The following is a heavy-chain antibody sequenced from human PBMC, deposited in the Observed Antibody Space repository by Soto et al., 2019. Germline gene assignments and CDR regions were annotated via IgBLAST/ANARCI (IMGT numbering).Heavy chain of an antibody. V-gene: IGHV4-31*03. J-gene: IGHJ5*02. CDR3: VRVGLVGATSLSNAWFDP. Sequence: SETLSLTCTVSGGSISSGGYYWSWIRQHPGKGLEWIGYIYYSGTTYYNPSLKSRVTISVDTSKNQFSLKLSSVSAADTAMYYCVRVGLVGATSLSNAWFDPWGQGTLVTVSS. D-gene: IGHD1-26*01. CDR2: IYYSGTT. CDR1: GGSISSGGYY.